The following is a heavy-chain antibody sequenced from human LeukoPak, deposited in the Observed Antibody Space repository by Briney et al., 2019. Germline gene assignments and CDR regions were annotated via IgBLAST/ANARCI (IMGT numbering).Heavy chain of an antibody. CDR1: GGSISSYY. Sequence: PSETLSLTCTVSGGSISSYYWSWIRQPPGKGLEWIGYIYYSGSTNYKSSLKSRVTISVDTSKNQFSLKLSSVTAADRAVYYCARSQAYYAFDIWGQGTMVTVSS. V-gene: IGHV4-59*01. CDR3: ARSQAYYAFDI. CDR2: IYYSGST. J-gene: IGHJ3*02. D-gene: IGHD2-21*01.